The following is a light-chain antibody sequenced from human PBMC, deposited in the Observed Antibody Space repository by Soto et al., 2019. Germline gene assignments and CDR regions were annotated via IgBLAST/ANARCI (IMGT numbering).Light chain of an antibody. Sequence: EIVLTQSPVTLSVSPGESATLSCRASQSISTNFAWYQQKPGQPPRLLIYGASIRATGIPARFSGSGSGTEFTLTITSLQSEDFAVDHCQQYNNWPPVTFGQGTKVEIK. CDR2: GAS. J-gene: IGKJ1*01. V-gene: IGKV3-15*01. CDR3: QQYNNWPPVT. CDR1: QSISTN.